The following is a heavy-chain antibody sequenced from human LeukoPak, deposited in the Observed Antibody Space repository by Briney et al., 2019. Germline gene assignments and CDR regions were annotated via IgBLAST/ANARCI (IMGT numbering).Heavy chain of an antibody. J-gene: IGHJ4*02. CDR2: VSGSGSTV. CDR1: GFTFSDHI. Sequence: GGSLRLSCAASGFTFSDHIMNWVRQLPGKRLEWVAYVSGSGSTVYYADSVKGRFTISRDNGKGSLYLQMNSLRVEDTALYYCVRQFASWGQGTLVTVSS. CDR3: VRQFAS. V-gene: IGHV3-48*01.